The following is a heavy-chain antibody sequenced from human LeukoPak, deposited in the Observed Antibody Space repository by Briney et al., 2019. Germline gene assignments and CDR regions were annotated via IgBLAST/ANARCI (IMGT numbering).Heavy chain of an antibody. CDR2: INPNSGDT. D-gene: IGHD2-8*01. Sequence: ASVKVSCKASGYTFTGYYIHWVRQAPGQGLECMGWINPNSGDTYSTQKFQGRVTMTRNTSISTAYMELSSLRSEDTAVYYCARGSDAGFDYWGQGTLVTVSS. CDR1: GYTFTGYY. J-gene: IGHJ4*02. CDR3: ARGSDAGFDY. V-gene: IGHV1-8*02.